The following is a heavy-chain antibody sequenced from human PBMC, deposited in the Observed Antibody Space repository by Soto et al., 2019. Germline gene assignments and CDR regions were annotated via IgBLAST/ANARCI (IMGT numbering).Heavy chain of an antibody. CDR2: IFYSGST. Sequence: SETLSLTCTVSGGSISSDSYYWSWIRQPPGKGLEWIGYIFYSGSTYYNPSLKSRVTISVDTSKNQFSLKLSSVTAADTAVYYCARALSGILYYFDYWGQGTLVTVSS. J-gene: IGHJ4*02. V-gene: IGHV4-30-4*01. CDR3: ARALSGILYYFDY. CDR1: GGSISSDSYY.